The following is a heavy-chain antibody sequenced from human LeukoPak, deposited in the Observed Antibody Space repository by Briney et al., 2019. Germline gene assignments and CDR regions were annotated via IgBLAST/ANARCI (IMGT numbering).Heavy chain of an antibody. J-gene: IGHJ4*02. Sequence: PSETLSLTCTVSGGSISSYYWTWIRQPAGKALEWIGHIYTGGTTNYNPSLKSRVFMSVDTSKNQFSLKLTSVTAADTAVYFCARNVRGGSTYLDYWGQGTLVTVSS. V-gene: IGHV4-4*07. CDR3: ARNVRGGSTYLDY. CDR2: IYTGGTT. CDR1: GGSISSYY. D-gene: IGHD3-16*01.